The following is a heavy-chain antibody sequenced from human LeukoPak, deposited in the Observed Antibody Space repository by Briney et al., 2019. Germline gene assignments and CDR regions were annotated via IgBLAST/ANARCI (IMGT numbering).Heavy chain of an antibody. CDR3: ARGAPIRVAVAATFDP. V-gene: IGHV1-69*13. D-gene: IGHD6-19*01. J-gene: IGHJ5*02. Sequence: SVKVSCKASGGTFSSYAISWVRQAPGQGLEWMGGIIPILGTANYAQKFQGRVTITADESTSTAYMELSSLRSEDTAVYYCARGAPIRVAVAATFDPWGQGTLVTVPS. CDR2: IIPILGTA. CDR1: GGTFSSYA.